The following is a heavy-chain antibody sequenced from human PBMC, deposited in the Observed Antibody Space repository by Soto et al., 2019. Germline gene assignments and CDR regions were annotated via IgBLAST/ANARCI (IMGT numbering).Heavy chain of an antibody. CDR3: ARGLRYDHRWGTYRDDWFDP. Sequence: QVQLQESGPGLVKPSETLSLICTVSGGSITSHYWSWIRQPAGKGLEWIGRIYTTGSTNYNPSPKSRVTMSLDTSTNQFSLRLISVTAADTAVYYCARGLRYDHRWGTYRDDWFDPWGQGILVSVSS. V-gene: IGHV4-4*07. CDR1: GGSITSHY. CDR2: IYTTGST. J-gene: IGHJ5*02. D-gene: IGHD3-16*02.